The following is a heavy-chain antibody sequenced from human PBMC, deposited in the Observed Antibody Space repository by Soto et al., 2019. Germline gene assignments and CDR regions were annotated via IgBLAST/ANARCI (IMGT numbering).Heavy chain of an antibody. Sequence: QLQLQEARPGLVKSSQTLTLTCTFCPGAINIDTYYWSSIRHHPGTGLEWIGYISHSGSTYYNPSLGVRLTISLDTSKNQSAQKLTSATGAKTAIFYAGAGDGYYRRGWVQGTLVTVSS. J-gene: IGHJ4*02. D-gene: IGHD3-22*01. CDR2: ISHSGST. CDR1: PGAINIDTYY. V-gene: IGHV4-31*06. CDR3: GAGDGYYRRG.